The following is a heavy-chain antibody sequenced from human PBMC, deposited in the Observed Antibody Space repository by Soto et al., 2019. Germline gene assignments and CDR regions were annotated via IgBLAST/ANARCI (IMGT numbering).Heavy chain of an antibody. CDR2: INPRNGDT. D-gene: IGHD2-21*02. J-gene: IGHJ4*02. CDR1: GYTFTGNY. CDR3: VRGGGVDVVTPTRIVFDY. Sequence: QVQLVQSGAEVKKPGASVKVSCKVSGYTFTGNYMHWMRQAPGQGPEWMGWINPRNGDTDYAQKFQGRVNITRDTSISTAYMDPSRLTSDDTAIYICVRGGGVDVVTPTRIVFDYWGQGTLLTVSS. V-gene: IGHV1-2*02.